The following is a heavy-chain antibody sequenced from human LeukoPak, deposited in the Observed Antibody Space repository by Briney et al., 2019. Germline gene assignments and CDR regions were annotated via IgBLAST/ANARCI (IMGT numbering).Heavy chain of an antibody. Sequence: GGSLRLSCAASGFTFSSHWMHWVRQAPGKGLVWVSRINSDGSSTSYADSVKGRFTISRDNAKNTLYLQMNSLRAEDTAVYYCARHGGYCGGDCHDAFDIWGQGTMVTVSS. D-gene: IGHD2-21*02. CDR2: INSDGSST. J-gene: IGHJ3*02. CDR1: GFTFSSHW. V-gene: IGHV3-74*01. CDR3: ARHGGYCGGDCHDAFDI.